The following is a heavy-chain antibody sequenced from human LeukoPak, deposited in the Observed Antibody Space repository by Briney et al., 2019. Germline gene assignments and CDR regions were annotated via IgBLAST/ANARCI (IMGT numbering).Heavy chain of an antibody. Sequence: SETLSLTCTVSGDSISSGDYYWRWIRQPAGKGLEWIGRIYTSGSNNYNPSLKSRFTMSVDTSKNQFSLKLSSVTAADTAMYYCAREVADYGGYYYYHYMDVWGKGTTVTISS. CDR1: GDSISSGDYY. J-gene: IGHJ6*03. D-gene: IGHD4-23*01. V-gene: IGHV4-61*02. CDR2: IYTSGSN. CDR3: AREVADYGGYYYYHYMDV.